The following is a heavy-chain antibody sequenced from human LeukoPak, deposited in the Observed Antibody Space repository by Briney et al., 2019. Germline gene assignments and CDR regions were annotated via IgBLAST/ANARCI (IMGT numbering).Heavy chain of an antibody. CDR2: IRSKTHGETI. CDR1: GITFSRFW. CDR3: ATEVIIAVTGNDY. Sequence: GGSLRLSCAASGITFSRFWMNWVRQAPGKGLEWVGRIRSKTHGETIDYAAPVRGRFTISRDDSKNTLYLQLNSLKTEDTAVYYCATEVIIAVTGNDYWGQGSLVTVSS. J-gene: IGHJ4*02. D-gene: IGHD6-19*01. V-gene: IGHV3-15*07.